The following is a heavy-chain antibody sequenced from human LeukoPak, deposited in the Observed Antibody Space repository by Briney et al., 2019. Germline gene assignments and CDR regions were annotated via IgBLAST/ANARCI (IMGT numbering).Heavy chain of an antibody. D-gene: IGHD5-12*01. CDR1: GGSISSYY. CDR2: IYYSGST. Sequence: SETLSLTCTVSGGSISSYYWSWIRQPPGKGLEWIGYIYYSGSTNYNPSLKGRVTISVDTSKNQSSLKLSSVTAADTAVYYCARHSGYDPFFDYWGQGTLVTVSS. V-gene: IGHV4-59*08. J-gene: IGHJ4*02. CDR3: ARHSGYDPFFDY.